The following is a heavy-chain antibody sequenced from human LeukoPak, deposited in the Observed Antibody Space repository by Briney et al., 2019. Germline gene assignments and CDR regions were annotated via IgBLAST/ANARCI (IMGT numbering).Heavy chain of an antibody. CDR2: ISGSGGST. J-gene: IGHJ4*02. Sequence: PGGSLRLSCAASGFTFSSHAMSWVRQAPGKGLEWVSAISGSGGSTYYADSVKGRFTISRDNSKNTLYLQMNSLRAEDTAVYYCAKVQYCSSTSCEEGDYWGQGTLVTVSS. D-gene: IGHD2-2*01. V-gene: IGHV3-23*01. CDR1: GFTFSSHA. CDR3: AKVQYCSSTSCEEGDY.